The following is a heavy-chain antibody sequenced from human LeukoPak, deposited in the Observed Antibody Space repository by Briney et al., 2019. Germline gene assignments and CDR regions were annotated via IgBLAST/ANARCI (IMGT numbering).Heavy chain of an antibody. J-gene: IGHJ4*02. CDR2: ISGSGGST. CDR3: AKVALWFGELLSDFDY. D-gene: IGHD3-10*01. CDR1: GFTFSSYA. V-gene: IGHV3-23*01. Sequence: GGSLRLSCAASGFTFSSYAMSWVRQAPGKGLEWVSAISGSGGSTYYADSVKGRFTISRDNSKNTLHLQMNSLRAEDTAVYYCAKVALWFGELLSDFDYWGQGTLVTVSS.